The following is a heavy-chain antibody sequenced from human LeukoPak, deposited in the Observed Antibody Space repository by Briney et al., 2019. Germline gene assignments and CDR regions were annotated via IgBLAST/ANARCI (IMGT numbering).Heavy chain of an antibody. CDR2: ISYSGST. CDR1: GGSISSYY. Sequence: SETLSLTCTVSGGSISSYYWSWIRQHPGKGLEWIGYISYSGSTFYNPSLRSRVAMSLDTSKSQFSLKLSSVSAADTAVYFCAREDSSDYYSGYFDSWGQGALVTVSS. V-gene: IGHV4-59*06. J-gene: IGHJ4*02. D-gene: IGHD3-22*01. CDR3: AREDSSDYYSGYFDS.